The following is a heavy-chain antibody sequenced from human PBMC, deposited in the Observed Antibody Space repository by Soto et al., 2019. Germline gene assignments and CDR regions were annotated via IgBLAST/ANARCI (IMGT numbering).Heavy chain of an antibody. CDR1: GFIFSTYS. D-gene: IGHD5-18*01. J-gene: IGHJ4*02. Sequence: GGSLRLSCAASGFIFSTYSLHWVRQTPGKGLEWVAVISYDGRIKYYAGAVKGRFTISRDNSKSMLYLQMNTLRDDDTAVYYCARDPSLQDTAMVQFDHWGQGTLVTVSS. CDR3: ARDPSLQDTAMVQFDH. CDR2: ISYDGRIK. V-gene: IGHV3-30*04.